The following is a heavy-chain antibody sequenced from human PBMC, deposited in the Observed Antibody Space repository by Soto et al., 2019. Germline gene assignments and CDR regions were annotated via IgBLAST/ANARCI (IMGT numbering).Heavy chain of an antibody. J-gene: IGHJ4*02. Sequence: SEALSLTCTVSGGSICSYYWSWIRQPPGKGLEWIGYIYYSGSTNYNPSLKSRVTISVDTSKNQFSLKLSSVTAADTAVYYCASTLKGALFDYWGQGTLVTVSS. V-gene: IGHV4-59*08. CDR3: ASTLKGALFDY. CDR1: GGSICSYY. D-gene: IGHD3-16*01. CDR2: IYYSGST.